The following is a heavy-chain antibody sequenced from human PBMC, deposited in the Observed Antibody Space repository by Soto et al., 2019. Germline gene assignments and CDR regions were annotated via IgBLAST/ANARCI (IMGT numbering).Heavy chain of an antibody. CDR2: ISSVGRNK. Sequence: GGSLRLSCAASGFTFSSYAMHWDRHAPGNGMEWEAVISSVGRNKYYADSVKRRFTISRDNSKNGRYLQKNSLRAEDTAMYDYAKDQGRGRYRYGLLAQYYYYLGPGTLGTVFS. CDR3: AKDQGRGRYRYGLLAQYYYY. D-gene: IGHD5-18*01. J-gene: IGHJ4*02. V-gene: IGHV3-30*18. CDR1: GFTFSSYA.